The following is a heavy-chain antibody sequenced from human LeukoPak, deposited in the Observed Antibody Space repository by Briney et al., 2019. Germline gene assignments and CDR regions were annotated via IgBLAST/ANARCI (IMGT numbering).Heavy chain of an antibody. CDR2: IYYSGST. J-gene: IGHJ5*02. CDR3: ARVSCSSIRCSSDHNWFDP. CDR1: GASISSGGYY. D-gene: IGHD2-2*01. Sequence: SETLSLTCTVSGASISSGGYYWSWIPQHPGKGLEWNEYIYYSGSTYYNPSLNSRVTISVDTSKNQFSLRLTSVTAADTAVYYCARVSCSSIRCSSDHNWFDPWGQGTLVTVSS. V-gene: IGHV4-31*03.